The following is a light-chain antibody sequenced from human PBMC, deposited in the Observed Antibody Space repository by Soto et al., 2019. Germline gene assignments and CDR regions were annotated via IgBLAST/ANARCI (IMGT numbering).Light chain of an antibody. CDR2: GAS. CDR3: QQYGALPLT. Sequence: EIVLTQSPGTLSLSPGERATLFCRASHSVGSNLAWYQQKPGQAPRLLIFGASSRATGIPDRFSGSGSGTDFTVTVSRLEPEDFAVYFCQQYGALPLTFGGGTKVEI. V-gene: IGKV3-20*01. J-gene: IGKJ4*01. CDR1: HSVGSN.